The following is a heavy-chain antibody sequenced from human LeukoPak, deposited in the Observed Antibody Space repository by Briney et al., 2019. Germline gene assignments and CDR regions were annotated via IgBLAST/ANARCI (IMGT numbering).Heavy chain of an antibody. CDR2: IIPIFGTA. D-gene: IGHD3-10*01. CDR1: GGTFSSYA. Sequence: SVNVSCKASGGTFSSYAISWVRQAPGQGLEWMGGIIPIFGTANYAQKFQGRVTITADESTSTAYMELSSLRSEDTAVYYCARDLVRGVIMEDWFDPWGQGTLVTVST. J-gene: IGHJ5*02. CDR3: ARDLVRGVIMEDWFDP. V-gene: IGHV1-69*01.